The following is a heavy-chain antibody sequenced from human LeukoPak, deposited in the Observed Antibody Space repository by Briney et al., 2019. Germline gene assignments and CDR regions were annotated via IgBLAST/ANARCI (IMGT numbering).Heavy chain of an antibody. Sequence: KPSETLSLTCLVSSGSVSSYYWTWIRQPPGKGLEWIGYIYHTGSNNYSPSLKSRVTMYVDTSQNQLSLKLSSVTAADTAMYYCARARYTNSWYAVDIWGQGTMVTVSS. V-gene: IGHV4-59*08. CDR3: ARARYTNSWYAVDI. J-gene: IGHJ3*02. CDR1: SGSVSSYY. D-gene: IGHD6-13*01. CDR2: IYHTGSN.